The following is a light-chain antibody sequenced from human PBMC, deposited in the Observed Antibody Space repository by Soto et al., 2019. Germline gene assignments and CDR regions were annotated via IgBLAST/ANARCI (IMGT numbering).Light chain of an antibody. Sequence: QSALTQPPSASGSPGQSVTISCTGTSSDVGAYNYVSWYQQHPGKAPKLMIYEVTKRPSGVPARFSGSKSGNTASLTVSGLQAEDEADYYSTSHAGLNAWYVLGTAT. CDR3: TSHAGLNAWYV. CDR1: SSDVGAYNY. V-gene: IGLV2-8*01. CDR2: EVT. J-gene: IGLJ1*01.